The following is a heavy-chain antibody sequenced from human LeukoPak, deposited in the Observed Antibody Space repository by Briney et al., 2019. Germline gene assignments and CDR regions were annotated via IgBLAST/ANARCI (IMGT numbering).Heavy chain of an antibody. V-gene: IGHV4-38-2*02. Sequence: KPSETLSLTCTVSGYSISSGYYWGWIRQPPGKGLEWIGNIYYNGITYYNPSLKSRVTISLDTSKNQFSLKLSSVTAADTAVYYCARGSGYYGEDFEYWGQGTLVTVSS. CDR2: IYYNGIT. D-gene: IGHD3-22*01. CDR1: GYSISSGYY. CDR3: ARGSGYYGEDFEY. J-gene: IGHJ4*02.